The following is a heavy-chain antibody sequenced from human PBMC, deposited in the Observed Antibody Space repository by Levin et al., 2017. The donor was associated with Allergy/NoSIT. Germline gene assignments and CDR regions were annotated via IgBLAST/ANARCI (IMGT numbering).Heavy chain of an antibody. V-gene: IGHV3-30*18. J-gene: IGHJ4*02. Sequence: GESLKISCAASGFTFSSYGMHWVRQAPGKGLEWVAVISYDGSNKYYADSVKGRFTISRDNSKNTLYLQMNSLRAEDTAVYYCAKDGGYSLDYWGQGTLVTVSS. D-gene: IGHD5-18*01. CDR2: ISYDGSNK. CDR1: GFTFSSYG. CDR3: AKDGGYSLDY.